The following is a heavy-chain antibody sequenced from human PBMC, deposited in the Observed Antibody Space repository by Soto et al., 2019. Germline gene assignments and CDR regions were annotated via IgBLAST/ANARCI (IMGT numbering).Heavy chain of an antibody. CDR1: GFAFSNYE. V-gene: IGHV3-48*03. CDR2: ISLSGSTI. Sequence: EVQLVESGGGLVQPGGSLRLSCAASGFAFSNYEMNWVRQAPGKGLEWVSYISLSGSTIYYADSVKGRFTISRDDAKNSLYLQMNSLRADDTAVYYCARESFSASPNFFDYLGQGTLVTVSS. J-gene: IGHJ4*02. CDR3: ARESFSASPNFFDY. D-gene: IGHD3-3*02.